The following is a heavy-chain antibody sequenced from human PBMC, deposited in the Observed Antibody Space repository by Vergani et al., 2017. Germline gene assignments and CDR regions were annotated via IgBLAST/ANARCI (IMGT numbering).Heavy chain of an antibody. CDR2: IIPILGIA. Sequence: QFQLVQSGAEVKKPGSSVKVPCKASGGTFSSYTISWVRQAPGQGLEWMGRIIPILGIANYAQKFQGRVTITADKSTSTAYMELSSLRSEDTAVYYCASAGPSGGWFDPWGQGTLVTVSS. CDR3: ASAGPSGGWFDP. CDR1: GGTFSSYT. J-gene: IGHJ5*02. V-gene: IGHV1-69*02. D-gene: IGHD1-26*01.